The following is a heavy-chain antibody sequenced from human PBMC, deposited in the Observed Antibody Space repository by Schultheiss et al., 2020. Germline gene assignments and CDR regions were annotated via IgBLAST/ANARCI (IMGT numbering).Heavy chain of an antibody. CDR3: ARDILWFGELKGGMDV. D-gene: IGHD3-10*01. CDR2: IWYDGSNK. V-gene: IGHV3-33*01. CDR1: GFTFSSYG. J-gene: IGHJ6*02. Sequence: GGSLRLSCAASGFTFSSYGMHWVRQAPGKGLEWVAVIWYDGSNKYYADSVKGRFTISRDNSKNTLYLQMNSLRAEDTAVYYCARDILWFGELKGGMDVWGQGTTVTVSS.